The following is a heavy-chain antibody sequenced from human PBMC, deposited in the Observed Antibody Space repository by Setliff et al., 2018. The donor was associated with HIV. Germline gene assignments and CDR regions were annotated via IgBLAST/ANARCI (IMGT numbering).Heavy chain of an antibody. D-gene: IGHD3-22*01. Sequence: ASVKVSCKASGGTFSSYAISWVRQAPGQGLEWMGGIILLFGTPNYAQKFQGRVTITADESTSTAYMELSSLRSEDTAVYYCAKDLYYYDSSGYYPAKYYGMDVWGQGTTVTVSS. CDR1: GGTFSSYA. CDR2: IILLFGTP. CDR3: AKDLYYYDSSGYYPAKYYGMDV. V-gene: IGHV1-69*13. J-gene: IGHJ6*02.